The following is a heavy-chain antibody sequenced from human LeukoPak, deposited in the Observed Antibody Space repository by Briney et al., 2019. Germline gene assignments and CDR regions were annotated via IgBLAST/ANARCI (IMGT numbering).Heavy chain of an antibody. D-gene: IGHD6-13*01. CDR2: INPKSGGT. J-gene: IGHJ5*02. V-gene: IGHV1-2*02. CDR3: ARVAGYSSSWYGTPNTVSSSGWFDP. CDR1: GYTFTGYY. Sequence: ASVKVCCKASGYTFTGYYMHWVRQAPGQGLEWMGWINPKSGGTNYAQKFQGRVTMTRDTSISTAYMELSRLRSDDTAVYYCARVAGYSSSWYGTPNTVSSSGWFDPWGQGTLVTVSS.